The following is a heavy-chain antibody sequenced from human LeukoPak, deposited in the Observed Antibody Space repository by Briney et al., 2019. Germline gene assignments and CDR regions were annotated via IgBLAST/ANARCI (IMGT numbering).Heavy chain of an antibody. D-gene: IGHD3-22*01. CDR1: GGSISSGGYY. CDR2: IYYSGST. J-gene: IGHJ4*02. CDR3: ASNHPDWDYDSSGYYFYFDY. Sequence: SETLSLTCTVSGGSISSGGYYWSWIRQHPGKGLEWIGYIYYSGSTYYNPSLKSRVTISVDTSKNQFSLKLSSVTAADTAVYYCASNHPDWDYDSSGYYFYFDYWGQGTLVTVSS. V-gene: IGHV4-31*03.